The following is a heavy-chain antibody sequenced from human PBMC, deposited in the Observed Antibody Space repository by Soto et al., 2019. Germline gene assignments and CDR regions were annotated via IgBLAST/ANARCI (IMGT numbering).Heavy chain of an antibody. V-gene: IGHV2-5*02. CDR2: IYWDGYK. CDR1: GFSLSTRGVG. CDR3: GHKGGGDRILDY. D-gene: IGHD3-16*01. Sequence: QITLKESGPTLVKPTQTLTLTCTFSGFSLSTRGVGVGWIRQPPGKALEWLALIYWDGYKHYSPSLESRLTITEDTSKNQVVLTMTTMDPVDTATYYCGHKGGGDRILDYWGQGTLVTVSS. J-gene: IGHJ4*02.